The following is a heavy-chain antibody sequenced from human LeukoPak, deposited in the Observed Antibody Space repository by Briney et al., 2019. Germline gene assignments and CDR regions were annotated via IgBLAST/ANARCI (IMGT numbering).Heavy chain of an antibody. CDR2: ISAYNGNT. Sequence: ASVKVSCKASGYTFTSYGISWVRQAPGQGLERMGWISAYNGNTNYAQKLQGRVTMTTDTSTSTAYMELRSLRSDDTAVYYCASFYTYYDILTGYRPYYYYGMDVWGQGTTVTVSS. CDR3: ASFYTYYDILTGYRPYYYYGMDV. CDR1: GYTFTSYG. D-gene: IGHD3-9*01. V-gene: IGHV1-18*01. J-gene: IGHJ6*02.